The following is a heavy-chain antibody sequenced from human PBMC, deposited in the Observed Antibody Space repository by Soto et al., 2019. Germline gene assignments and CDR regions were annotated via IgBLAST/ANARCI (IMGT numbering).Heavy chain of an antibody. Sequence: EVQLAESGGGLVLTGGSLRLSCAASGFSFVSYWMHWVRQVPGEGLAWVSRINGNADNSDYADSVKGRFTISRDNVRKTMFLQMDSLQPEDTAMYFCARGSQYNFGPLAYFDYWGQGTLVTVSS. CDR2: INGNADNS. CDR1: GFSFVSYW. J-gene: IGHJ4*02. CDR3: ARGSQYNFGPLAYFDY. V-gene: IGHV3-74*01. D-gene: IGHD1-1*01.